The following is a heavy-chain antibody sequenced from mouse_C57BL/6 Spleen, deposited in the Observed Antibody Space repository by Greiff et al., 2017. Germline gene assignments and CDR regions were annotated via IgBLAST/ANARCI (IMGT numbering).Heavy chain of an antibody. Sequence: EVQLVESGGGLVKPGGSLKLSCAASGFTFSSYAMSWVRQTPEKRLEWVATISDGGSYTYYPDNVKGRFTISRDNAKNNLYLQMSHLKSEDTAMYYCARVATYPRWYFDVWGTGTTVTVSS. CDR2: ISDGGSYT. CDR1: GFTFSSYA. J-gene: IGHJ1*03. D-gene: IGHD1-1*01. CDR3: ARVATYPRWYFDV. V-gene: IGHV5-4*01.